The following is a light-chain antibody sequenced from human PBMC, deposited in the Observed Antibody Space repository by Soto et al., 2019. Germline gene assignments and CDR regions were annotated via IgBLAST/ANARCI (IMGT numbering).Light chain of an antibody. CDR1: QIILTN. Sequence: EIVMTQSPATLSVSPGERATLSCRASQIILTNLAWYQQKPGQAPRLLIYAASTRATNIPDRFSGSGSGTDFTLTISRLEPEDFAVYFCQQYGNSPRTFGQGTKVDI. CDR2: AAS. CDR3: QQYGNSPRT. J-gene: IGKJ1*01. V-gene: IGKV3-20*01.